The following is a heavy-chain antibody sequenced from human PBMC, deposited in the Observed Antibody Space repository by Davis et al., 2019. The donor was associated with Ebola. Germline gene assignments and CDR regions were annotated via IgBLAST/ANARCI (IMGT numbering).Heavy chain of an antibody. Sequence: ASVKVSCKASGYTFTNYGITWVRQAPGQGLEWMGWINPHNGNTNYAQNVQGRVTMTTDTSTSTAYMEVGSLKSDDTAVYYCARAQFPATSDHWGQGTLVTVSS. CDR1: GYTFTNYG. CDR3: ARAQFPATSDH. V-gene: IGHV1-18*04. CDR2: INPHNGNT. J-gene: IGHJ4*02. D-gene: IGHD5-24*01.